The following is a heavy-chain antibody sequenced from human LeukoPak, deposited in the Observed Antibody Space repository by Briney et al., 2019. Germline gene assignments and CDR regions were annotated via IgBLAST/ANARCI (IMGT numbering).Heavy chain of an antibody. V-gene: IGHV4-4*07. CDR1: GGSISSYY. CDR3: ARGFDYDSSGYYFDY. CDR2: IYTSGST. J-gene: IGHJ4*02. Sequence: SETLSLTCTVSGGSISSYYWSWIRQPAGKGLEWIGRIYTSGSTNYNPSLKSRVTMSVDTSKNQFSLKLSSVTAADTAVYYCARGFDYDSSGYYFDYWDQGTLVTVSS. D-gene: IGHD3-22*01.